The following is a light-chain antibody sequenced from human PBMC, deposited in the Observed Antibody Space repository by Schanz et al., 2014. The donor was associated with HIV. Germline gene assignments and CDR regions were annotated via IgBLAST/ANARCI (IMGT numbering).Light chain of an antibody. J-gene: IGKJ5*01. CDR2: SAS. CDR3: HQYGTSPDT. V-gene: IGKV3-20*01. CDR1: QTVSSNS. Sequence: EIVLTQSPVILSLSPGERATLSCRASQTVSSNSLGWYQQKRGQVPRLLIYSASRRANGIPDRFSGSGSGTDFTLTISRLEPEDFAVYYCHQYGTSPDTFGQGTRLEIK.